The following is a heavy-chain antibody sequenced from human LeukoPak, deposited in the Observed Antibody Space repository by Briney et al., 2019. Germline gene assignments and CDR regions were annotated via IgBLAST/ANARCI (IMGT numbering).Heavy chain of an antibody. CDR1: GYTFTSYG. CDR3: ARERGVVYSRHIRRYYFDY. D-gene: IGHD2-8*02. Sequence: GASVKVSCKASGYTFTSYGISRVRQAPGQGLEWMGWISAYNGNTNYAQKLPGRVTMTTDTSTSTAYMELRSLRSDDTAVYYCARERGVVYSRHIRRYYFDYWGQGTLVTVSS. V-gene: IGHV1-18*01. CDR2: ISAYNGNT. J-gene: IGHJ4*02.